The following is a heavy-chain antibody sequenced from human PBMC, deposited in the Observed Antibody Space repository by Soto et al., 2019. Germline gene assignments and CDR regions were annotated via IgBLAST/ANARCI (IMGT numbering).Heavy chain of an antibody. V-gene: IGHV3-64*01. CDR3: AKWRIGAAGAFDI. CDR2: ISSNGATT. Sequence: SLRLSCAASGFTFSSYAMHWVRQAPGKGLEYVSAISSNGATTYYANSVKGRFTISRDNSKNTLYLQMGSLRAEDTAVYYCAKWRIGAAGAFDIWGQGTMVTVSS. CDR1: GFTFSSYA. D-gene: IGHD3-10*01. J-gene: IGHJ3*02.